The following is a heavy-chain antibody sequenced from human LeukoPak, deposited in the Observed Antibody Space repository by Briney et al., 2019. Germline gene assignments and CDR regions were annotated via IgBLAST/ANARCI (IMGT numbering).Heavy chain of an antibody. D-gene: IGHD3-22*01. CDR1: GGSIRSHY. J-gene: IGHJ6*03. Sequence: SSETLSLTCTVSGGSIRSHYWSWIRQPPGKGLEWIGYIYYSGSTNYNPSLKSRVTISVDTSKNQFSLKLSSVTAADTAVYYCAREIVVVNHYYMDVWGKGTTVTVSS. CDR2: IYYSGST. CDR3: AREIVVVNHYYMDV. V-gene: IGHV4-59*11.